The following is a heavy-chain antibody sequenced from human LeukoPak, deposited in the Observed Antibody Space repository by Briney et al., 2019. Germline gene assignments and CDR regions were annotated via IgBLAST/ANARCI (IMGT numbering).Heavy chain of an antibody. CDR1: GFTFSSYS. V-gene: IGHV3-48*01. Sequence: GGSLRLSCAASGFTFSSYSMNWVRQAPGKGLEWISYISGSGSTIYYADSVKGRFTISRDNSKNTLYLQMSSLRAEDTAVYYCVKVSATMVRGVEFDYWGQGTLVTVSS. J-gene: IGHJ4*02. D-gene: IGHD3-10*01. CDR2: ISGSGSTI. CDR3: VKVSATMVRGVEFDY.